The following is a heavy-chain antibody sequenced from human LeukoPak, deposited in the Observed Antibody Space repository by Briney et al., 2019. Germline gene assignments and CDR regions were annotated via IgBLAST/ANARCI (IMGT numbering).Heavy chain of an antibody. J-gene: IGHJ4*02. CDR2: ISGSGGNT. CDR1: GFAFSGFA. Sequence: GGSLRLSCSASGFAFSGFAMGWVRQAPGKGLEWVSSISGSGGNTYYADSVEGRFTLSRDNSKSTLFLQMNSLRAEDTALYYCARGRGGDYVPSRFDYWGQGILVTVSS. D-gene: IGHD4-17*01. CDR3: ARGRGGDYVPSRFDY. V-gene: IGHV3-23*01.